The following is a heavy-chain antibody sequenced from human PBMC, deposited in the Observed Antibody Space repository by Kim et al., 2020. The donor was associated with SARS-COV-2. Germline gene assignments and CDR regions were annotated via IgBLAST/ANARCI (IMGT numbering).Heavy chain of an antibody. CDR1: GFTFSSYG. J-gene: IGHJ4*02. CDR2: ISYDGSNK. CDR3: AKGFASPVGASSYYFDY. Sequence: GGSLRLSCAASGFTFSSYGMHWVRQAPGKGLEWVAVISYDGSNKYYADSVKGRFTISRDNSKNTLYLQMNSLRAEDTAVYYCAKGFASPVGASSYYFDYWGQGTLVTVSS. V-gene: IGHV3-30*18. D-gene: IGHD1-26*01.